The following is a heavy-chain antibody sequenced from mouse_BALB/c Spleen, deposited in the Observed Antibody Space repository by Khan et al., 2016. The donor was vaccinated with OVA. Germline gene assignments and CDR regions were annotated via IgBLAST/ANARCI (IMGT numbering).Heavy chain of an antibody. V-gene: IGHV5-6-4*01. CDR3: EGDRGYYGSCHYFDY. CDR2: ISSGGSYT. Sequence: EVELVESGGGLVRPGGSLKLSCAASGFSFSSYSMSWVRQTPEKRLEWVATISSGGSYTYYPDSVKGRFTISRDTAKNTLYLQVNSLRSENTDMYYCEGDRGYYGSCHYFDYWGQGTTLTVSS. J-gene: IGHJ2*01. CDR1: GFSFSSYS. D-gene: IGHD1-1*01.